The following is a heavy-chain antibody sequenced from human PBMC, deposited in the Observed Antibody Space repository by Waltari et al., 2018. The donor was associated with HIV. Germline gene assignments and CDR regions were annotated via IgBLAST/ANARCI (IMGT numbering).Heavy chain of an antibody. CDR3: ASARETMGVDFDS. CDR1: GGAFVSHT. Sequence: QVQLVQSGAEVKKPGSSVKVSCTASGGAFVSHTFNWVRQAPGQGLEWMGSAIPMFGTAKYARKVQSRVTITADKSTTTAYRELNGLRIDDTAVYYCASARETMGVDFDSWGQGTLVTVS. D-gene: IGHD3-3*01. CDR2: AIPMFGTA. V-gene: IGHV1-69*08. J-gene: IGHJ5*01.